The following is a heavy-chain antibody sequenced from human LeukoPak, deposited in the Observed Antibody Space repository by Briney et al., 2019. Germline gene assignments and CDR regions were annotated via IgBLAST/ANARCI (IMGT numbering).Heavy chain of an antibody. CDR2: ISYDGSNK. Sequence: GGSLRLSCAASGFTFSSYAMHWVRQAPGKGLEWVAVISYDGSNKYYADSVKGRFTISRDNSKNTLYLQMNSLRDEDTAVYYCARASMVRGVMPEVLPDYWGQGTLVTVSS. J-gene: IGHJ4*02. V-gene: IGHV3-30-3*01. CDR1: GFTFSSYA. D-gene: IGHD3-10*01. CDR3: ARASMVRGVMPEVLPDY.